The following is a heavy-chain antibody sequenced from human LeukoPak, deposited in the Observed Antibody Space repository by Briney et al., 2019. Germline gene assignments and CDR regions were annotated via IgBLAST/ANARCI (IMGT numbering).Heavy chain of an antibody. V-gene: IGHV3-21*01. CDR1: GFTFSSYS. D-gene: IGHD1-26*01. J-gene: IGHJ4*02. CDR2: ISSSSSYI. CDR3: ARDLVGATDDKRFDY. Sequence: GGSLRLSCAASGFTFSSYSMNWVRQAPGKGLEWVSSISSSSSYIYYADSVKGRFTISRDNAKNSLYLQMNSLRAEDTAVYYCARDLVGATDDKRFDYWGPGTLVTVSP.